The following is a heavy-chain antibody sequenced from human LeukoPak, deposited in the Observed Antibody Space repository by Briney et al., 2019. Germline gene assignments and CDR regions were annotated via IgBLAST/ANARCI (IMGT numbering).Heavy chain of an antibody. V-gene: IGHV3-21*01. CDR1: GFTFSSYS. D-gene: IGHD6-13*01. J-gene: IGHJ4*02. Sequence: GGSLRLSCAASGFTFSSYSMNWVRQAPGKGLEWVSSISSSSSYIYYADSVKGRFTISRDNAKNSLHLQMNSLRAEDTAVYYCARDLGYSSSWYIARLDYWGQGTLVTVSS. CDR3: ARDLGYSSSWYIARLDY. CDR2: ISSSSSYI.